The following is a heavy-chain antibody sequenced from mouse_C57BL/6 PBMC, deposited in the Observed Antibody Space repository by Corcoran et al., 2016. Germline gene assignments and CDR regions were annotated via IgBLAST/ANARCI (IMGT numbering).Heavy chain of an antibody. J-gene: IGHJ2*01. CDR3: ALITTVVATN. CDR2: INPNNGGT. Sequence: EVQLQQSGPELVKPGASVKISCKASGYTFTDYYMNWVKQSHGKSLEWIGDINPNNGGTSYNQKFKGKATLTVDKSSSTAYMELRSLTSEDSAVYYCALITTVVATNWGQGTTLTVSS. D-gene: IGHD1-1*01. V-gene: IGHV1-26*01. CDR1: GYTFTDYY.